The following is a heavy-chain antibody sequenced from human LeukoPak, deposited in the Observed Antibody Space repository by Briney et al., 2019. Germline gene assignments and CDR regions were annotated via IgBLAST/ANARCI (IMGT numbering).Heavy chain of an antibody. D-gene: IGHD2-2*01. V-gene: IGHV4-30-4*08. J-gene: IGHJ5*02. CDR2: IYNSGST. CDR3: ASTNCSSARCYGANWFDP. CDR1: GDSISNYY. Sequence: SETLSLTCTVSGDSISNYYWSWIRQPPGKGLEWIGYIYNSGSTFHYNPSLKSRVTISVDTSKNQFSLRLSSVTAADTAVYYCASTNCSSARCYGANWFDPWGQGTLVTVSS.